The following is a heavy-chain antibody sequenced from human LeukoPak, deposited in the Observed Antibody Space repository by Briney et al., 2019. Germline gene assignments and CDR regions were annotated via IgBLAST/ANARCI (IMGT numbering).Heavy chain of an antibody. CDR1: GSSFDDYY. D-gene: IGHD6-19*01. J-gene: IGHJ5*02. CDR2: IYDSGST. CDR3: ARVGRSVTGAGFDP. Sequence: SEALSLTCPVSGSSFDDYYWRWIRQPPGKGREWIGSIYDSGSTYYNLSLKSRVTISVDTSKNQFSLKLTSVTAADTAVYYCARVGRSVTGAGFDPWGQGTLVTVSS. V-gene: IGHV4-38-2*02.